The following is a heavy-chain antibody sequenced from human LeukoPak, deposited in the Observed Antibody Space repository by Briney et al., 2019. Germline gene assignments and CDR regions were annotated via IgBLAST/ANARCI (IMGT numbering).Heavy chain of an antibody. CDR3: ARHDSYSFSY. J-gene: IGHJ4*02. CDR1: GFAFRSYC. Sequence: GGSLRLSCGASGFAFRSYCVHWVREAPGEGLVWVSRIYSGGSRTTYADSVKGRFTISRDNAENAVFLHMNSVRVEDTAIYYRARHDSYSFSYWGQGTLVTVSS. V-gene: IGHV3-74*01. D-gene: IGHD2-21*02. CDR2: IYSGGSRT.